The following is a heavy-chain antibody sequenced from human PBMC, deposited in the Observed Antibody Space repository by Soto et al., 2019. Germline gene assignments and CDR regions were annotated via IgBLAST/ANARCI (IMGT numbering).Heavy chain of an antibody. D-gene: IGHD1-26*01. CDR1: GFIFSTYN. V-gene: IGHV3-48*02. Sequence: EVQLVESGGGLVQPGGSLRLSCAASGFIFSTYNMNWVRQAPGKGLEWVSDISGSGSTSYYSDSVKGRLTISRDNDRNSLDLQMTSLRDEDTAVYYCVRGATHRTWFDPWGQGTLVTVSS. J-gene: IGHJ5*02. CDR3: VRGATHRTWFDP. CDR2: ISGSGSTS.